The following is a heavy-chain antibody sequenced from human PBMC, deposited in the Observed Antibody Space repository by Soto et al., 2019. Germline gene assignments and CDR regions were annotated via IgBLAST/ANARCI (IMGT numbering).Heavy chain of an antibody. CDR1: GGSISSGDYY. CDR2: IYYSGST. D-gene: IGHD3-10*01. J-gene: IGHJ4*02. Sequence: TSETLSLTCTVSGGSISSGDYYWSWIRQPPGKGLEWIGYIYYSGSTYYNPSLKSRVTISVDTSKNQFSLKLSSVTAADTAVYYCARVGGFGATTIDCWGQGTLVTVSS. V-gene: IGHV4-30-4*01. CDR3: ARVGGFGATTIDC.